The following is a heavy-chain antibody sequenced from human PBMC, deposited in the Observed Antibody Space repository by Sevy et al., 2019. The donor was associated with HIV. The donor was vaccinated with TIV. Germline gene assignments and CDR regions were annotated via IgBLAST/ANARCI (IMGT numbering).Heavy chain of an antibody. V-gene: IGHV4-39*01. D-gene: IGHD6-13*01. CDR1: GASIRDSRYY. Sequence: SETLSLTCTVSGASIRDSRYYWAWIRPPTGQGLEWIGTNYSYGETYYNSSIKSRVTISVDTSKNQFSLSLTSVTAADTAIYVCAISMEQQLDAFDIWGQGTMVTVSS. J-gene: IGHJ3*02. CDR2: NYSYGET. CDR3: AISMEQQLDAFDI.